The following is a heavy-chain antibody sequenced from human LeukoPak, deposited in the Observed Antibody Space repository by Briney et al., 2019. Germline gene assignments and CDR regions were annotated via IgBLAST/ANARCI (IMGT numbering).Heavy chain of an antibody. CDR2: TYYSGTT. CDR1: SGSISSYY. D-gene: IGHD6-19*01. Sequence: SETLSLTCTVSSGSISSYYCSWIRQPPGKGLEWIGYTYYSGTTKYNPSLKSRVTISADTSKNQFSLKLRSLTAADTAVYYCARHLGVAVAADALDIWGQGTMVTVSS. CDR3: ARHLGVAVAADALDI. J-gene: IGHJ3*02. V-gene: IGHV4-59*08.